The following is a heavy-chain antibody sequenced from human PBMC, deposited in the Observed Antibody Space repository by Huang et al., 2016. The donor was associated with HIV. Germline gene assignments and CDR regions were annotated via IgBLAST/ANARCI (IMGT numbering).Heavy chain of an antibody. V-gene: IGHV3-7*01. J-gene: IGHJ4*02. CDR2: IKQDGSEK. Sequence: EVQLVESGGGLVQPGGSLRLSCTASGFTFSSYWMSGVRQARGKGLEGVANIKQDGSEKYYVDSVKGRFSISRDNAKNSLYLQMNSLRAEDTAVYYCARRLRYYYGSGRTSGYFDYWGQGTLVTVSS. CDR3: ARRLRYYYGSGRTSGYFDY. CDR1: GFTFSSYW. D-gene: IGHD3-10*01.